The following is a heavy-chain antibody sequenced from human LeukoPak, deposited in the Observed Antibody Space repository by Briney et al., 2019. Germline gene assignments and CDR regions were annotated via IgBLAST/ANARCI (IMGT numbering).Heavy chain of an antibody. V-gene: IGHV3-33*01. D-gene: IGHD3-10*01. J-gene: IGHJ5*02. CDR2: IWYDGSNK. CDR1: GFTFSSYG. Sequence: GRSLRLSCAASGFTFSSYGMHWVRQAPGKGLEWVAVIWYDGSNKYYADSVKGRFTISRDNSKNTLYLQMNSLRAEDTAVCYCARDYLSYGSGSSNWFDPWGQGTLVTVSS. CDR3: ARDYLSYGSGSSNWFDP.